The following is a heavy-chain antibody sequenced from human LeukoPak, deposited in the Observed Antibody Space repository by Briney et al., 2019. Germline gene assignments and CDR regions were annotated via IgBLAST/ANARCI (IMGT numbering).Heavy chain of an antibody. D-gene: IGHD3-10*01. CDR1: GYTFTDYA. CDR3: ARADTGARLAY. J-gene: IGHJ4*02. CDR2: INPKSGGT. Sequence: ASVKVSCKASGYTFTDYAMNWVRQAPGQGLEWMGWINPKSGGTNEAQKFHDRVTMTRDTSIRTAYMELSRLRSDDTAVYYCARADTGARLAYWGQGTLVTVSS. V-gene: IGHV1-2*02.